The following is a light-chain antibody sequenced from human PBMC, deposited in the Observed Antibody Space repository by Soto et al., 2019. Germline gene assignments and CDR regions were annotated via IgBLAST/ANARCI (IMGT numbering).Light chain of an antibody. V-gene: IGKV1-39*01. CDR3: QQTYSTPIFT. Sequence: DIQMTQSPSSLSASVGDRVTITCRAIQSISNYLNWYQHKVGKAPKLLISAASTLQSGVPSRFSGSGSGTDFTLTIRSLQPEDFATYFCQQTYSTPIFTFGPGTKVDIK. CDR1: QSISNY. J-gene: IGKJ3*01. CDR2: AAS.